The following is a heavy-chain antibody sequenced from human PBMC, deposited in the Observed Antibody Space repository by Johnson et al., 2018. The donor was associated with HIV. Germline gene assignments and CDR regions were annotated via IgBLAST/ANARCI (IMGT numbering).Heavy chain of an antibody. CDR3: AKELSSSWTGDAFDI. CDR1: GFTFSSYG. D-gene: IGHD6-13*01. V-gene: IGHV3-30*02. Sequence: QEQLVESGGGVVQPGGSLRLSCATSGFTFSSYGMHWVRQSPGKGLEWVAFIRYDGSNNYYADSVKGRFTISRDNSKNTLYLQMNSLRAEDTAIYYCAKELSSSWTGDAFDIWGQGTMVTVSS. J-gene: IGHJ3*02. CDR2: IRYDGSNN.